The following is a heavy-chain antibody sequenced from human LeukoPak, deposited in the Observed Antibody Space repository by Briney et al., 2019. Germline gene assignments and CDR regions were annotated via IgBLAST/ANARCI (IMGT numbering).Heavy chain of an antibody. CDR2: TYYRSKWYN. V-gene: IGHV6-1*01. CDR1: GDSVSSNSAA. CDR3: AREAGALSLYDFWSDIYYYYYMDV. D-gene: IGHD3-3*01. J-gene: IGHJ6*03. Sequence: SQTLSLTCAISGDSVSSNSAAWNWIRQSPSRGLEWLGRTYYRSKWYNDYAVSVKSRITINPDTSKNQFSLQLNSVTPEDTAVYYCAREAGALSLYDFWSDIYYYYYMDVWGKGTTVTVSS.